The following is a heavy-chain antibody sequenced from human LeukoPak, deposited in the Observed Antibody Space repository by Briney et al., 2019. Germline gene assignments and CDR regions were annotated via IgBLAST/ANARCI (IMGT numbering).Heavy chain of an antibody. J-gene: IGHJ4*02. D-gene: IGHD1-26*01. CDR3: ATRYSGSYNDY. CDR2: IYPGDSDT. Sequence: GESLKISCKGSGYRFTNSWIGWVRQMPGEGLEWMGIIYPGDSDTRYSPSFQGQVTISADKSISTAYLQWSSLKASDTAMYYCATRYSGSYNDYWGQGTLVTVSS. V-gene: IGHV5-51*01. CDR1: GYRFTNSW.